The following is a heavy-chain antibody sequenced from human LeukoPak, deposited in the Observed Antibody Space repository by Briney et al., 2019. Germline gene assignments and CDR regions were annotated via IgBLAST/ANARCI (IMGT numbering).Heavy chain of an antibody. CDR2: ISSSGSTI. CDR1: GFTFSDYY. J-gene: IGHJ6*02. V-gene: IGHV3-11*01. Sequence: GGSLRLSCAASGFTFSDYYMSWIRQAPGKGLEWVSYISSSGSTIYYADSVKGRFTISRDNAKNSLYLQMNSLRAEDTAVYYCARDREIAVAPLLEYGMDVWGQGTTVTVSS. D-gene: IGHD6-19*01. CDR3: ARDREIAVAPLLEYGMDV.